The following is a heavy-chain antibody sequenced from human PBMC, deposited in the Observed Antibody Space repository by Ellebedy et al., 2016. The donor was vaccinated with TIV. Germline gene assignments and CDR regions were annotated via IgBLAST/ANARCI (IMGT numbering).Heavy chain of an antibody. Sequence: AASVKVSCKASGYTFTSPYMHWVRQAPGQGLEWMGVINPSGGSARYAQKFQGRVAMTSDTSTSTVYMELSSLRSEDTAMYYGARDDIADSIVPGNWIDPWGQGTLVTVSS. D-gene: IGHD2-2*01. CDR3: ARDDIADSIVPGNWIDP. CDR2: INPSGGSA. J-gene: IGHJ5*02. V-gene: IGHV1-46*01. CDR1: GYTFTSPY.